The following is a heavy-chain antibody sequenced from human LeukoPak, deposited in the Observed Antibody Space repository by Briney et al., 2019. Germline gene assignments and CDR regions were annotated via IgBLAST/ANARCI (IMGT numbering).Heavy chain of an antibody. J-gene: IGHJ4*02. CDR3: ARGGRITMVRGVIDY. D-gene: IGHD3-10*01. V-gene: IGHV3-66*01. CDR2: IYSGGST. CDR1: GFTFSSYA. Sequence: GGSLRLSCAASGFTFSSYAMHWVRQAPGKGLEWVSVIYSGGSTYYADSVKGRFTISRDNSKNTLYLQMNSLRAEDTAVYYCARGGRITMVRGVIDYWGQGTLVTVSS.